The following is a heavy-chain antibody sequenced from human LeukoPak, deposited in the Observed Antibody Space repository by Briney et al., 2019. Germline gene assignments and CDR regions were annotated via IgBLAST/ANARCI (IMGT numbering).Heavy chain of an antibody. V-gene: IGHV4-34*01. CDR2: INHSGST. CDR1: GGSISSYY. J-gene: IGHJ4*02. Sequence: SETLSLTCTVSGGSISSYYWTWIRQPPGKGLEWIGEINHSGSTNYNPSLKSRVTISVDTSKNQFSLKLSSVTAADTAVYYCARGPIIAVAGSSGFDYWGQGTLVTVSS. CDR3: ARGPIIAVAGSSGFDY. D-gene: IGHD6-19*01.